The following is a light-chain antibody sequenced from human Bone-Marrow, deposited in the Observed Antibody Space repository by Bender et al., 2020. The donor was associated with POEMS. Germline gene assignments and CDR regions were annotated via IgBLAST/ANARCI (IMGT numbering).Light chain of an antibody. J-gene: IGLJ3*02. CDR1: SGNIANNF. Sequence: NYMLTQPHSVSASPRETVTFSCTRISGNIANNFVQWYQQRPGSSPTTVIYEDKERPAGVPTRFSGSIDSSSNSASLTISGLKTEDEATYHCQSFDGTNILFGGGTSLAVL. CDR3: QSFDGTNIL. V-gene: IGLV6-57*01. CDR2: EDK.